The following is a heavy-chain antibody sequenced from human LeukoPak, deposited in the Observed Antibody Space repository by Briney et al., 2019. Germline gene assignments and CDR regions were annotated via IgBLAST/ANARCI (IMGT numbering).Heavy chain of an antibody. J-gene: IGHJ4*02. CDR2: ISGSGGST. CDR3: AKSRYSGSYYDDEYYFDY. Sequence: GGSLRLSCAASGFTFSSYAMSWVRQAPGKGLEWVSAISGSGGSTYYADSVKGRFTISRDNSKNTLYLQMNSLRAEDTAVYYCAKSRYSGSYYDDEYYFDYWGQGTLVTVSS. D-gene: IGHD3-10*01. CDR1: GFTFSSYA. V-gene: IGHV3-23*01.